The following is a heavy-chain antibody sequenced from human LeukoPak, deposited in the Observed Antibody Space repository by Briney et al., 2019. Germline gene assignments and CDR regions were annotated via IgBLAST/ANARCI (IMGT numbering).Heavy chain of an antibody. Sequence: SETLSLTCTVSGGSISSSSYYWGWIRQPPGKGLEWIGSIYYSGSTNYNPSLKSRVTMSVDTSKNQFSLKLTSVTAADTAVYYCARVGDSSSSGLDYWGQGTLVTVSS. CDR1: GGSISSSSYY. V-gene: IGHV4-39*07. D-gene: IGHD6-6*01. CDR2: IYYSGST. J-gene: IGHJ4*02. CDR3: ARVGDSSSSGLDY.